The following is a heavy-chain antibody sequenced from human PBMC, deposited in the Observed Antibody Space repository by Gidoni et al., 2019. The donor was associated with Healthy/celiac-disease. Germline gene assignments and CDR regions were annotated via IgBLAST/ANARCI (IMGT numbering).Heavy chain of an antibody. CDR2: ISYDGSNK. CDR3: AKGDYYDSSGYYYALSFGDAFDI. CDR1: GFTFSSYG. J-gene: IGHJ3*02. D-gene: IGHD3-22*01. V-gene: IGHV3-30*18. Sequence: QVQLVESGGGVVQPGRSLRLSCAASGFTFSSYGMPGVRQAPGKGLEWVAVISYDGSNKYYADSVKGRFTISRDNSKNTLYLQMNSLRAEDTAVYYCAKGDYYDSSGYYYALSFGDAFDIWGQGTMVTVSS.